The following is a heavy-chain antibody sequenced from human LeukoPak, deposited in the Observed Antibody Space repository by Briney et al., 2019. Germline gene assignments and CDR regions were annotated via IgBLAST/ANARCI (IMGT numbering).Heavy chain of an antibody. J-gene: IGHJ6*03. D-gene: IGHD5-12*01. CDR1: GFTFSSYD. Sequence: QPGGSLRLSCAASGFTFSSYDMNWVRQAPGKGPEWVSYISSRGTTMYYADSVKGRFTISRDNAKNSLYLQMNSLRAEDTAVYYCARKYSGYDYYYYMDVWGKGTTVTI. V-gene: IGHV3-48*04. CDR3: ARKYSGYDYYYYMDV. CDR2: ISSRGTTM.